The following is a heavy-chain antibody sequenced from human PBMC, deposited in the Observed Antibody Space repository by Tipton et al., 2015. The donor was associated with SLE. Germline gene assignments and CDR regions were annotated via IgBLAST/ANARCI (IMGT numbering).Heavy chain of an antibody. D-gene: IGHD2-8*01. J-gene: IGHJ3*01. V-gene: IGHV4-39*07. CDR1: GDSVSSSNYY. CDR3: ARYMLGAFDL. CDR2: IFYGEST. Sequence: TLSLTCTVSGDSVSSSNYYWGWIRQPPGKGLEWIGTIFYGESTYYNPSLKSRVTISIDTSKNHFSLKLTSVTAADTAIYYCARYMLGAFDLWGPGTLVTVSS.